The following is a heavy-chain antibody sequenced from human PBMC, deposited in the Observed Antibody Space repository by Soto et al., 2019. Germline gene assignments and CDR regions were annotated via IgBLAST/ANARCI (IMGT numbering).Heavy chain of an antibody. V-gene: IGHV3-33*01. Sequence: QVQLVESGGGVVQPGRSLRLSCAASGFTFSSYGMHWVRQAPGKGLEWVAVIWYDGSNKYYADSVKGRFTISRDNSKNTLYLQMNSLRAEDTAVYYCARDFYYYDSSGYYYGPVGGWGRGTLVTVSS. J-gene: IGHJ4*02. CDR2: IWYDGSNK. D-gene: IGHD3-22*01. CDR3: ARDFYYYDSSGYYYGPVGG. CDR1: GFTFSSYG.